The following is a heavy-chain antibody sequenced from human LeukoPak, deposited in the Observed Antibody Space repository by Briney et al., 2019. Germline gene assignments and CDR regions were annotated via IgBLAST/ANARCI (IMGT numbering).Heavy chain of an antibody. V-gene: IGHV3-11*06. CDR2: ISSSSSYT. CDR3: ARAMGLQRQLAFDY. D-gene: IGHD6-13*01. J-gene: IGHJ4*02. Sequence: GGSLRLSCAASGFTFSDYYMSWIRQAPGKGLEWVSYISSSSSYTNYADSVQGRFTISRDNAKNSLYLQMDSLRAEDTAVYYCARAMGLQRQLAFDYWGQGTQVTVSS. CDR1: GFTFSDYY.